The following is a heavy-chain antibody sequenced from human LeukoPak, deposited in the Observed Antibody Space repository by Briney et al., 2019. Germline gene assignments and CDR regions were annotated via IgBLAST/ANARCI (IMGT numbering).Heavy chain of an antibody. CDR2: IYYSGST. Sequence: SETLSLTCTVSGGSISSYYWSWIRQPPGKGLEWIGYIYYSGSTNYNASLKSRLTISVDTSKNQFSLKLSSVTAADTAVYYCARCRQTGSWSTGMDVWGQGTTVTVSS. CDR1: GGSISSYY. V-gene: IGHV4-59*01. CDR3: ARCRQTGSWSTGMDV. J-gene: IGHJ6*02. D-gene: IGHD6-13*01.